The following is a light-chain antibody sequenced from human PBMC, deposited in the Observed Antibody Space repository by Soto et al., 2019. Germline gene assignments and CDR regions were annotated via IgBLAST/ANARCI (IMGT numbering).Light chain of an antibody. CDR2: GAS. Sequence: IVLTQSPGTLSLSPGERATLFCRASQSVSSNYLAWYQHKPGQGPRLLIYGASSRATGIPDRFSGSGSGTDFTITISRLEPEDFALYYCQKYGSAFTFGPGTRVDIK. V-gene: IGKV3-20*01. CDR1: QSVSSNY. J-gene: IGKJ3*01. CDR3: QKYGSAFT.